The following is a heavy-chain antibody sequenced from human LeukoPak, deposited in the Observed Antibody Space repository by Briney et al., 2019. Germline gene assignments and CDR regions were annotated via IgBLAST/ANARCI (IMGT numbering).Heavy chain of an antibody. Sequence: SETLSLTCTVSGGSISGSSYYWGWIRQPPGKGLEWIGDIYYSGSTYYNPSLKSRVTISVDTSKNQFSLKLSSVTAADTAVYYCARTWQLAPLFDYWGQGTLVTVSS. CDR2: IYYSGST. J-gene: IGHJ4*02. D-gene: IGHD6-6*01. V-gene: IGHV4-39*07. CDR3: ARTWQLAPLFDY. CDR1: GGSISGSSYY.